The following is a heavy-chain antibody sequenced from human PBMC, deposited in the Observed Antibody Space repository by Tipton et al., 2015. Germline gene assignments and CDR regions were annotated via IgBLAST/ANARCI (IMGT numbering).Heavy chain of an antibody. CDR2: MSHTGST. V-gene: IGHV4-61*03. J-gene: IGHJ4*02. CDR3: ARDHWGSLDY. CDR1: GDSVSRSDCA. Sequence: TLCLTCTVSGDSVSRSDCAWGWIRQAPGKGLEWIGYMSHTGSTNLNPSLKSRVTISIDTSQNHFSLTLPSVTAADTAFYYCARDHWGSLDYWGPGILVTVSS. D-gene: IGHD7-27*01.